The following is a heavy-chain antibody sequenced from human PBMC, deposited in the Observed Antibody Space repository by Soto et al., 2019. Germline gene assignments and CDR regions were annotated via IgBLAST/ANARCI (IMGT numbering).Heavy chain of an antibody. D-gene: IGHD6-19*01. CDR1: DEPINSDDYF. V-gene: IGHV4-39*01. Sequence: QLRLQESGPGLLKPSETLSVTCSVTDEPINSDDYFWGWIRQPPGNGLEWIGSLSYSGTTYYNPSLKSRVALSIDTSKNQFSLKLSSVTAADTAVYFCARPGSTSGWFYFDSWGQGALVIVSS. CDR2: LSYSGTT. J-gene: IGHJ4*02. CDR3: ARPGSTSGWFYFDS.